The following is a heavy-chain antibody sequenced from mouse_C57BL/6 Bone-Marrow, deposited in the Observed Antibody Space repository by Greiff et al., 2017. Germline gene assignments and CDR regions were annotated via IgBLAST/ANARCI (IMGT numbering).Heavy chain of an antibody. D-gene: IGHD2-2*01. Sequence: VKLVESGPGLVQPSQSLSITCTVSGFSLTSYGVHWVRQPPGKGLEWLGVIWRGGSTDYNAAFISRLSISKDNSKSQVFFKMNSLQADDTAIYYCAESSYGYDGAWFAYWGQGTLVTVSA. CDR3: AESSYGYDGAWFAY. CDR1: GFSLTSYG. V-gene: IGHV2-4*01. J-gene: IGHJ3*01. CDR2: IWRGGST.